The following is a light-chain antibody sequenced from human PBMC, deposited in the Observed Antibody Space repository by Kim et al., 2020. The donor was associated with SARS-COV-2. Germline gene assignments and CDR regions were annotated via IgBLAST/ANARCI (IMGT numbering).Light chain of an antibody. J-gene: IGLJ1*01. Sequence: ITTSSTGSSSNIGAGYDVNWYQLLPGTAPKLLIYGNSNRPSGVPDRFSGSKSGTSASLAITGLQAEDEADYYCQSYDSSLSGYVFGTGTKVTVL. CDR1: SSNIGAGYD. CDR2: GNS. V-gene: IGLV1-40*01. CDR3: QSYDSSLSGYV.